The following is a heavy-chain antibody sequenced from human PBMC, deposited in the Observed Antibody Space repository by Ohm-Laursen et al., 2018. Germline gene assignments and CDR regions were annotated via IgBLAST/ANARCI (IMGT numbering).Heavy chain of an antibody. CDR1: GFTFSSYA. Sequence: SLRLSCSASGFTFSSYAMSWVRQAPGKGLEWVAVISHDGSDKYYADSVKGRFTISRDDSKNTLFLQMSALRAEDTALYYCAKENPSYFYDYWGQGTLVTVSS. D-gene: IGHD3-10*01. J-gene: IGHJ4*02. CDR2: ISHDGSDK. V-gene: IGHV3-30*18. CDR3: AKENPSYFYDY.